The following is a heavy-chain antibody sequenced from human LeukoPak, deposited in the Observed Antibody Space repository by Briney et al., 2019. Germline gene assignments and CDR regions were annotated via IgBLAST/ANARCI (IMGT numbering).Heavy chain of an antibody. Sequence: PSETLSLTCTVSGGSISSGSYYWSWIRQPAGKGLEWIGRIYTRGSTNYNPSLKSRVTISRDTSKNEFSLKLSSVTAADTAVYYCARASHDYGDYSHFDYWGQGTLVTVSS. CDR3: ARASHDYGDYSHFDY. V-gene: IGHV4-61*02. CDR2: IYTRGST. D-gene: IGHD4-17*01. J-gene: IGHJ4*02. CDR1: GGSISSGSYY.